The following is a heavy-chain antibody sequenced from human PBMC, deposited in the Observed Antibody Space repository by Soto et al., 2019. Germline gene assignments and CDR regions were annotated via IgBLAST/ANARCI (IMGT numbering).Heavy chain of an antibody. CDR1: GYTFTTYG. CDR2: ITADNGDT. D-gene: IGHD7-27*01. CDR3: ARRTLGSSVGIGDY. J-gene: IGHJ4*02. V-gene: IGHV1-18*01. Sequence: ASVKVSCKTSGYTFTTYGISWVRQAPGQGLEWLGWITADNGDTKYAQKVQDRVTVTMDTSTTTVYMEVRSLTPDDTAVYYCARRTLGSSVGIGDYWGQGTLVTVSS.